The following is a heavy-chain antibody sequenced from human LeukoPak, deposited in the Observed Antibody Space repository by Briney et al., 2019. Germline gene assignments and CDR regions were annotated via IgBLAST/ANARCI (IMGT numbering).Heavy chain of an antibody. CDR1: GGTFSSYA. V-gene: IGHV1-69*04. J-gene: IGHJ4*02. CDR3: ARAELRPPFDY. CDR2: IFPILGIA. Sequence: GASVKVSCKASGGTFSSYAISWVRQAPGQGLEWMGRIFPILGIANYAQKFQGRVTITADKSTSTAYMELSSLRAEDTAVYYCARAELRPPFDYWGQGTLVTVSS. D-gene: IGHD1-26*01.